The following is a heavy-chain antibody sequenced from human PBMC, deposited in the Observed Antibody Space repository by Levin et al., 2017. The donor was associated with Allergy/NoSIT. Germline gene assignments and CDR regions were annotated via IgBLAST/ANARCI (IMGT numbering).Heavy chain of an antibody. Sequence: KIGESLKISCRASGYSFDTYWITWVRQMPGKGLEWMGTIDPTDSYTDYRPSFLRHVTISVDNSINTAFLQWNSLRASDTAMYYCGRGSFDHYVLDVWGQGTAVTVSS. CDR3: GRGSFDHYVLDV. D-gene: IGHD3-9*01. CDR1: GYSFDTYW. V-gene: IGHV5-10-1*01. J-gene: IGHJ6*02. CDR2: IDPTDSYT.